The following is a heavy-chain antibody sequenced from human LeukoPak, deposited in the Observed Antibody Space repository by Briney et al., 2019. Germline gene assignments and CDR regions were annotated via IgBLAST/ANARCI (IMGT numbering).Heavy chain of an antibody. V-gene: IGHV4-59*01. J-gene: IGHJ4*02. Sequence: PSETLSLTCTVSGGSISSYYWSWIRQPPGKGLEWIGYIYYGGSTNCSPSLKSRVTISVDTSKNQFSLKLSSVTAADTAVYYCARGRVYSSGWYWDYWGQGTLVTVSS. CDR2: IYYGGST. D-gene: IGHD6-19*01. CDR3: ARGRVYSSGWYWDY. CDR1: GGSISSYY.